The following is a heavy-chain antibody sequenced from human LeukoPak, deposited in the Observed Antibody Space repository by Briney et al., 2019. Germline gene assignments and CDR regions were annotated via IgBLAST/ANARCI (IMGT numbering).Heavy chain of an antibody. V-gene: IGHV3-23*01. CDR3: AKDGTAGTWDY. CDR2: ISGSGGST. CDR1: GFTFNIYP. Sequence: GDSLRLSCVASGFTFNIYPMTWVRQAPGKGLEWVSAISGSGGSTYYADSVKGRFTISRDNSKNTPYLQMNSRRAEDTAVYYCAKDGTAGTWDYWGQGTLVTVSS. J-gene: IGHJ4*02. D-gene: IGHD6-13*01.